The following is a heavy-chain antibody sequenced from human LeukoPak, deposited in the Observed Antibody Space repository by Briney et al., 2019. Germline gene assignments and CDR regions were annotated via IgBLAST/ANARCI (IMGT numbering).Heavy chain of an antibody. D-gene: IGHD3-22*01. Sequence: GGSLRLSCAASGFTFSNYEMNWVRQAPGKGLEWVSFIYSGGSTYYTDSVKGRFTISRDNSKNTLYLQMNSLRAEDTAVYYCARRAGDYSHPYDYWGQGILVTVSS. CDR3: ARRAGDYSHPYDY. J-gene: IGHJ4*02. CDR2: IYSGGST. V-gene: IGHV3-53*01. CDR1: GFTFSNYE.